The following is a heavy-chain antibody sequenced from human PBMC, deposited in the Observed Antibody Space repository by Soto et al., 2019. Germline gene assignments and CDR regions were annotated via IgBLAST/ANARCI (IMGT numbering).Heavy chain of an antibody. CDR3: AREIAVVGPALDY. CDR2: IIPIFGTA. J-gene: IGHJ4*02. CDR1: GGTFSSYA. D-gene: IGHD6-19*01. V-gene: IGHV1-69*13. Sequence: ASVKVSCKASGGTFSSYAISWVRQAPGQGLEWMGGIIPIFGTANYAQKFQGRVTITADESTSTAYMELSSLRSEDTAVYYCAREIAVVGPALDYWGQGTLVTVSS.